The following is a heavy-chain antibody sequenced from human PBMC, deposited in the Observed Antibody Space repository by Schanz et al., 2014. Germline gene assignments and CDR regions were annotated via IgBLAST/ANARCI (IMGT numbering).Heavy chain of an antibody. CDR1: GFSFSSYA. CDR2: MNESHSTI. J-gene: IGHJ6*02. CDR3: AKDGPGGSGSYSADGGMDV. V-gene: IGHV3-23*01. D-gene: IGHD3-10*01. Sequence: EVQLLESGGGLVEPGGSPRLSCAASGFSFSSYAMGWVRQARGKGLEWVSAMNESHSTIYYADSVRGRFTISRDNAENTLFLQMNSLRAEDTAVYYCAKDGPGGSGSYSADGGMDVWGQGTTVTVSS.